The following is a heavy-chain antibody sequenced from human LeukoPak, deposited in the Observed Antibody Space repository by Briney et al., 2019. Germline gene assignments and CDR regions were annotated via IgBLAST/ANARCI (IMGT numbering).Heavy chain of an antibody. J-gene: IGHJ4*02. Sequence: SETLSLTCAVYGGPFSGYYWSWIRQPPGKGLEWIGEINHSGSTNYNPSLKSRVTISVDTSKNQFSLKLSSVTAADTAVYYCARHLSAKKRLVTALFFDYWGQGTLVTVSS. CDR2: INHSGST. CDR1: GGPFSGYY. D-gene: IGHD2-21*02. V-gene: IGHV4-34*01. CDR3: ARHLSAKKRLVTALFFDY.